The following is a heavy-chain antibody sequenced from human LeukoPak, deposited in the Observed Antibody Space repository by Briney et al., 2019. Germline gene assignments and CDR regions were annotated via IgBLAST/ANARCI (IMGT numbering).Heavy chain of an antibody. Sequence: GGSLRLSCAASGFTFSGYSMNWVRQAPGKGLEWVSSISSSSSYIYYADSVKGRFTISRDNAKNSLYLQMNSLRAEDTAVYYCASSGGPYCSSTSCYIFWFDPWGQGTLVTVSS. CDR3: ASSGGPYCSSTSCYIFWFDP. V-gene: IGHV3-21*01. D-gene: IGHD2-2*02. J-gene: IGHJ5*02. CDR1: GFTFSGYS. CDR2: ISSSSSYI.